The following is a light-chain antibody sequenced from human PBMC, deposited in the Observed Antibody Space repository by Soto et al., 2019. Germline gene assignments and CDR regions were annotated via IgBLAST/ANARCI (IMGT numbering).Light chain of an antibody. V-gene: IGKV1-39*01. Sequence: DIQMTQSPSSLSASVGDRVTITCRASQSSSNFLNWYQQKPGKAPKLLIYAASTLQSGVPSRFSGSGSGTDFTLTSSSLQPEDFATYYCQQTNSIPITFGQGTRLEIK. J-gene: IGKJ5*01. CDR3: QQTNSIPIT. CDR1: QSSSNF. CDR2: AAS.